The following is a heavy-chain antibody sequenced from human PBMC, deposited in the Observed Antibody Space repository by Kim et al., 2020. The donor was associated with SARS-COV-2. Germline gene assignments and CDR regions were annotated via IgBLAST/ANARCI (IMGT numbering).Heavy chain of an antibody. CDR2: IYPGDSDT. Sequence: GESLKISCKGSGYSFTSYWIGWVRQMPGKGLEWMGIIYPGDSDTRYSPSFQGQVTISAYKSISTAYLQWSSLKASDTAMYYCARRRYYDSSGYYYYYYGMDVWGQGTTVTVSS. D-gene: IGHD3-22*01. CDR3: ARRRYYDSSGYYYYYYGMDV. J-gene: IGHJ6*02. CDR1: GYSFTSYW. V-gene: IGHV5-51*01.